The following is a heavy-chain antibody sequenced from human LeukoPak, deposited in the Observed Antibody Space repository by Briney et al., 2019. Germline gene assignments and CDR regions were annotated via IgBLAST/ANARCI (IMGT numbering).Heavy chain of an antibody. V-gene: IGHV3-23*01. Sequence: GGSLRLPCAASGFTFSSYAMSWVRQAPGKGLEWVSGTSGSGGSTYYAGSVKGRFTISRDNSKNTLYLQMNSLRVEDTAVYYCAKNGGSQCYSHLDSWGQGTLVTVSS. CDR2: TSGSGGST. D-gene: IGHD2-15*01. CDR3: AKNGGSQCYSHLDS. J-gene: IGHJ4*02. CDR1: GFTFSSYA.